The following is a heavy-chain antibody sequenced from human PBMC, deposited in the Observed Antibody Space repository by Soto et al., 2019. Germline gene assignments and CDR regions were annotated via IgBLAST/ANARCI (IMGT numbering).Heavy chain of an antibody. CDR1: GFSLSNNGVG. CDR3: AHRRHETHHNWFDP. Sequence: QITLKESGPMLVKPTQTLTLTCTFSGFSLSNNGVGVGWIRQPPGKALEWLALIYWDDDKRYRPSLKSRLTNTNNSPKNQVVLTMTNMDPVDTATYYCAHRRHETHHNWFDPWGHGTLVTVSS. J-gene: IGHJ5*02. CDR2: IYWDDDK. V-gene: IGHV2-5*02.